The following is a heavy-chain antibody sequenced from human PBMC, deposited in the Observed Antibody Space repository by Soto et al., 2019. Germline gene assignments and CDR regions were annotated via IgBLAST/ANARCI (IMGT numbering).Heavy chain of an antibody. D-gene: IGHD3-3*01. J-gene: IGHJ6*03. CDR1: GFSLSTSGMC. V-gene: IGHV2-70*11. Sequence: GSGPTLVNPTQTLTLTCTFSGFSLSTSGMCVSWIRQPPGKALEWLARIDWDDDKYYSTSLKTRLTISKDTSKNQVFLTMTNMDPVDTATYYCARSRAALEWTPYYYYYMDVWGKGTTVTVTS. CDR3: ARSRAALEWTPYYYYYMDV. CDR2: IDWDDDK.